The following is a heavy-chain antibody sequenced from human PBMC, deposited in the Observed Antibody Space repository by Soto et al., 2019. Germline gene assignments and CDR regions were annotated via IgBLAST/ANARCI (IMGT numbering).Heavy chain of an antibody. CDR3: ARWYSSSRGGDAFDI. D-gene: IGHD6-13*01. CDR1: GYSFTSYW. J-gene: IGHJ3*02. Sequence: PGESLKISCKGSGYSFTSYWIGWVRQMPGKGLEWMGIIYPGDSDTRYSPSFQGQVTISADKSISTAYLQWSSLKASDTAMYYCARWYSSSRGGDAFDIWGQGTMVTV. V-gene: IGHV5-51*01. CDR2: IYPGDSDT.